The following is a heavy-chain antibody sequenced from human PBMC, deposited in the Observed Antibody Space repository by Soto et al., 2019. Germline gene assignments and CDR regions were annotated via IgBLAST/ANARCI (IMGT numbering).Heavy chain of an antibody. D-gene: IGHD3-10*01. Sequence: QVQLVQSGAEVKKPGSSVKVSCKASGGIFSTYAIICFRQAPGHGLEWMGGIIPIFGTPNYAQRFQGRVTITENESTSTVYMELSRLRTEETAVYYCAIDRDDYGSGNYYNRIDFWGQGTLVTVSS. V-gene: IGHV1-69*01. CDR1: GGIFSTYA. J-gene: IGHJ4*02. CDR2: IIPIFGTP. CDR3: AIDRDDYGSGNYYNRIDF.